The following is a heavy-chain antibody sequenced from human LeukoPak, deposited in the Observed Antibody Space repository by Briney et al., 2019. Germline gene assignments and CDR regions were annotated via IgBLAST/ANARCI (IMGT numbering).Heavy chain of an antibody. CDR3: ARDVAAPGGVYFDY. V-gene: IGHV3-66*01. CDR1: GFTFSSYA. CDR2: IYTGGTT. J-gene: IGHJ4*02. D-gene: IGHD3-16*01. Sequence: GGSLRLSCAASGFTFSSYAMSWVRQAPGKGLVWVSVIYTGGTTYYADSVKGRFTISRDNSKNTLYLQMNSLRAEDTAVYYCARDVAAPGGVYFDYWGQGTLVTVSS.